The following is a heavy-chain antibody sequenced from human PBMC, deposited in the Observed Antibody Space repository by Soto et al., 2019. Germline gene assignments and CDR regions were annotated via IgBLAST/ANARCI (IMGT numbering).Heavy chain of an antibody. V-gene: IGHV3-23*01. CDR1: GFTFSSYA. CDR2: ISGSGGST. CDR3: ANDLKDIVVVPAGLGTYYYYYMDV. J-gene: IGHJ6*03. D-gene: IGHD2-2*01. Sequence: GGSLRLSCAASGFTFSSYAMSWVRQAPGKGLEWVSAISGSGGSTYYADSVKGRFTISRDNSKNTLYLQMNSLRAEDTAVYYCANDLKDIVVVPAGLGTYYYYYMDVWGKGTTVTVSS.